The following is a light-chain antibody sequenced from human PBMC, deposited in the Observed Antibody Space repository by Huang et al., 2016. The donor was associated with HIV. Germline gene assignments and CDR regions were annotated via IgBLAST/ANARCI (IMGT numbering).Light chain of an antibody. V-gene: IGKV3-11*01. Sequence: DIILTQSPATLSLSPGDRASLSCRASQGVSRYVAWYQQKPGQAPRLLIYDASNRASGIPARFSGSGSGTDFTLTISSLEPEDFAVYYCQQRSNWGGAFGPGTKVEI. CDR2: DAS. CDR1: QGVSRY. CDR3: QQRSNWGGA. J-gene: IGKJ3*01.